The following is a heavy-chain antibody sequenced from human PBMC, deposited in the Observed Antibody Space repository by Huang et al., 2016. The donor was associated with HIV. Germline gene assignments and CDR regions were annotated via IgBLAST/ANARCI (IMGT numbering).Heavy chain of an antibody. CDR1: GYTFINYY. CDR3: TRGHIAAPGTSYFDY. V-gene: IGHV1-46*03. J-gene: IGHJ4*02. Sequence: QVLLVQSGAEVKKPGASVKVFCKASGYTFINYYIHWLRQVPGQGLEWKRIISRNNGHPNYARNLRGSLTMTRDTSTSTVYMELSSLTSEDTAIYYCTRGHIAAPGTSYFDYWGQGVLVTVSS. CDR2: ISRNNGHP. D-gene: IGHD6-13*01.